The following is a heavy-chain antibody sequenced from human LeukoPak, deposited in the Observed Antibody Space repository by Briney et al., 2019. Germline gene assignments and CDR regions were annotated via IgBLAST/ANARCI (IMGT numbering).Heavy chain of an antibody. Sequence: PGGSLRLSCAASGFAFSSYAMNWVRQAPGEGLEWVSLISVRGGNTYYADSVQGRFTISRDNSKNTLYLQMNSLRAEDTAVYYCARDRYCGSTSCSYYYFDYWGQGTLVTVSS. J-gene: IGHJ4*02. D-gene: IGHD2-2*01. V-gene: IGHV3-23*01. CDR1: GFAFSSYA. CDR3: ARDRYCGSTSCSYYYFDY. CDR2: ISVRGGNT.